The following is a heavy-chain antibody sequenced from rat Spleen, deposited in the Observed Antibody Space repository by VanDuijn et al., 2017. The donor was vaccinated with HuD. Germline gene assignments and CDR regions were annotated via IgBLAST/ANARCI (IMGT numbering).Heavy chain of an antibody. Sequence: DLVQLTQTLSITCTVSGFSLITYNVHWVRQPPGKGLEWMGTMSNGGGTDYNSALKSRLSISRDTSKSQVLLKMNSLQTEDTAMYFCARSGRDWGQGVMVTVSS. V-gene: IGHV2-27*01. D-gene: IGHD4-3*01. CDR1: GFSLITYN. J-gene: IGHJ2*01. CDR2: MSNGGGT. CDR3: ARSGRD.